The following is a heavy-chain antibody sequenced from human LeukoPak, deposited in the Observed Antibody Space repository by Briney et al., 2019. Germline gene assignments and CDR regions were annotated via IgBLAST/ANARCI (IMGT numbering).Heavy chain of an antibody. CDR3: ARDRGYSTFDF. J-gene: IGHJ4*02. CDR1: GFTFSRYW. CDR2: MDQDGSEK. V-gene: IGHV3-7*04. D-gene: IGHD5-24*01. Sequence: PGGSLRLSCAASGFTFSRYWMSWGRQAPGKGLEWVANMDQDGSEKNYVDSVKGRSTISRDNAKSSVFLQMNSLRVEDTAVYYCARDRGYSTFDFWGQGTLVTVSS.